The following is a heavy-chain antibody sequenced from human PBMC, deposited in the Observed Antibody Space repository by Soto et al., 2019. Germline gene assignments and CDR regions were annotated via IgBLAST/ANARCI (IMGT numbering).Heavy chain of an antibody. CDR2: IKQDGSEK. CDR3: ASLNSLAAAPYFDY. V-gene: IGHV3-7*01. CDR1: GFTFSSYW. D-gene: IGHD2-2*01. J-gene: IGHJ4*02. Sequence: EVQLVESGGGLVQPGGSLRLSCAASGFTFSSYWMSWVRQAPGKGLEWVANIKQDGSEKYYVDSVKGRFTNSRDNAKNSLYLQMNSLRAEDTAVYYCASLNSLAAAPYFDYWGREPWSPSPQ.